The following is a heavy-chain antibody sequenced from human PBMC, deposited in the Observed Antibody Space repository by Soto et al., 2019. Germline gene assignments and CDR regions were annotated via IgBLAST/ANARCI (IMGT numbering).Heavy chain of an antibody. CDR3: AKARSTTGWRTAY. J-gene: IGHJ4*02. D-gene: IGHD6-19*01. CDR2: ISNSGGTT. V-gene: IGHV3-23*01. CDR1: GFTFSSYA. Sequence: EVQLLESGGGLVQPGGSLRLSCAASGFTFSSYAMNWVRQAPGKGLEWVSAISNSGGTTYYADSVKGRFTISRDNSKNTLFFQMNSLRAEDTAVYYCAKARSTTGWRTAYWGQGTLGTVSS.